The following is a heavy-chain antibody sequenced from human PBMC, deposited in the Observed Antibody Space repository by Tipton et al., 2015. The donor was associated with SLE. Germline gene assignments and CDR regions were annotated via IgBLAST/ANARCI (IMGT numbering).Heavy chain of an antibody. CDR2: IYYSGST. CDR1: VGSISSSSYY. Sequence: TLSLTCTVSVGSISSSSYYWGWIRQPPGKGLEWIGSIYYSGSTYYNPSLKSRVNISVDTSKNQFSLKLSSVTAADTAVYYCARSYSSSSGAYWGQGTLVTVSS. D-gene: IGHD6-6*01. CDR3: ARSYSSSSGAY. J-gene: IGHJ4*02. V-gene: IGHV4-39*07.